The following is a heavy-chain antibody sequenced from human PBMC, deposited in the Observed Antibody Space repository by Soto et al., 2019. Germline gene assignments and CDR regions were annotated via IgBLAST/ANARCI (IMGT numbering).Heavy chain of an antibody. J-gene: IGHJ5*02. CDR2: IYYSGST. CDR1: GGSISSGGYY. D-gene: IGHD2-2*02. V-gene: IGHV4-31*03. Sequence: PSETLSLTCPVSGGSISSGGYYWSWIRQHPGKGLEWIGYIYYSGSTYYNPSLKSRVTISVDTSKNQFSLKLSSVTAADTAVYYCARGYCSSTSCYTNWFDPWGQGTLVTVSS. CDR3: ARGYCSSTSCYTNWFDP.